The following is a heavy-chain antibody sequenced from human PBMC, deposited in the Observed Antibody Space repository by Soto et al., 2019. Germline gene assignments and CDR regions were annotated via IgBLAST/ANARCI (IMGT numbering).Heavy chain of an antibody. V-gene: IGHV1-3*01. CDR2: INAGNGNT. J-gene: IGHJ6*02. CDR3: ARELSDFWSGYALGMDV. D-gene: IGHD3-3*01. Sequence: GASVKVSCKASGYTFTIYAMHWVRQAPGQRLEWMGWINAGNGNTKYSRKFQGRVTITRDTSASTAYMELSSLRSEDTAVYYCARELSDFWSGYALGMDVWGQGTTVTVSS. CDR1: GYTFTIYA.